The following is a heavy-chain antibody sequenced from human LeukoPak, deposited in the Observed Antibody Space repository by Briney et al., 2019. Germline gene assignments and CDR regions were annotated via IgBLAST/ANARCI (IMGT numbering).Heavy chain of an antibody. CDR3: ARRSYKYSSSLVAFDI. V-gene: IGHV4-34*01. D-gene: IGHD6-6*01. CDR1: GGSFSGYY. Sequence: SETLSLTCAVYGGSFSGYYWSWIRQPPGKGLEWIGEINHSGSTNYNPSLKSRVTISVDTSKNQFSLKLSSVTAADTAVYYCARRSYKYSSSLVAFDIWGQGTMVTVSS. CDR2: INHSGST. J-gene: IGHJ3*02.